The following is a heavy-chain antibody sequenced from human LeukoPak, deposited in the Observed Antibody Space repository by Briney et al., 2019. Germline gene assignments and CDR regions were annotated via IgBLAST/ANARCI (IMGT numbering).Heavy chain of an antibody. CDR2: IWSDGKNK. J-gene: IGHJ4*01. CDR3: ARDFGGSRYFFDY. V-gene: IGHV3-33*01. D-gene: IGHD1-26*01. Sequence: PGGSLRLSCEVSGFTFSRYGMHWVRRAPGKGLEWVAVIWSDGKNKYYSDSVKGRFTISRDNSKNTLSLQMNSLRAEDTAVYYCARDFGGSRYFFDYWGHGTLVTVSS. CDR1: GFTFSRYG.